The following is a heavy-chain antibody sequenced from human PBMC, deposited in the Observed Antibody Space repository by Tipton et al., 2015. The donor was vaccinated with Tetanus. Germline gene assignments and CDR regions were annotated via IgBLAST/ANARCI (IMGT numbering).Heavy chain of an antibody. V-gene: IGHV4-39*01. Sequence: LRLSCTVSGGSISSSSYYWGWIRQPPGKGLEWIGSIYYSGSTYYNPSLKSRVTISVDTSKNQFSLKLSSVTAADTAVYYCARMTWIQLWLRENNYFDHWGQGTLVTVSS. J-gene: IGHJ4*02. CDR2: IYYSGST. CDR3: ARMTWIQLWLRENNYFDH. D-gene: IGHD5-18*01. CDR1: GGSISSSSYY.